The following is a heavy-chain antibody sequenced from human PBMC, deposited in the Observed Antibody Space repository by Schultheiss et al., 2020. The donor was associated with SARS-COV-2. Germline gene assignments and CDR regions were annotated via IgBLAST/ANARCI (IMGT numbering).Heavy chain of an antibody. CDR1: GGFIINNQ. CDR2: IYYSGST. CDR3: ATEYYDSSGYYYGGGYFQH. Sequence: SQTLSLTCTVSGGFIINNQWSWIRQPPGKGLEWIGYIYYSGSTNYNPSLKSRVTISVDTSKNQFSLKLSSVTAADTAVYYCATEYYDSSGYYYGGGYFQHWGQGTLVTVSS. J-gene: IGHJ1*01. D-gene: IGHD3-22*01. V-gene: IGHV4-59*01.